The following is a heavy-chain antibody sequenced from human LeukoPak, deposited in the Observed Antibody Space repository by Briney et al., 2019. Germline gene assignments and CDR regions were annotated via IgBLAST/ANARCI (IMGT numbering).Heavy chain of an antibody. D-gene: IGHD5-18*01. CDR3: ARGSSGYSYG. CDR2: ISYSGST. V-gene: IGHV4-59*01. Sequence: SETLSLTCTASGGSTSSYYWSWIRQPPGKGLEWIGYISYSGSTNYNPSLKSRVTISVDTSKNQFSLKLSSVTAADTAVYYCARGSSGYSYGWGQGTLVTVSS. J-gene: IGHJ4*02. CDR1: GGSTSSYY.